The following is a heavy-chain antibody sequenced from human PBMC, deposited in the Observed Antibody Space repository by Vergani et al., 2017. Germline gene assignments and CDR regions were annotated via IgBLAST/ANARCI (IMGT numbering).Heavy chain of an antibody. D-gene: IGHD3-16*01. V-gene: IGHV3-23*01. CDR3: AKDIRMSVAAVDI. Sequence: EVQLLESGGGLVQPGGSLRLSCAASGFTFSSYAMSWVRPSPGKGLEWVSAISGSGGSTYYADSVKGRFTISKDNSKNTLYLQMNSLRAEDTGVYYCAKDIRMSVAAVDIWGQGTMVTVSS. J-gene: IGHJ3*02. CDR1: GFTFSSYA. CDR2: ISGSGGST.